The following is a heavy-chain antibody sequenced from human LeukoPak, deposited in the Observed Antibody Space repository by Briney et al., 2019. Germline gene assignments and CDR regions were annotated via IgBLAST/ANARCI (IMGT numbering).Heavy chain of an antibody. Sequence: GGSLRLSCAASGFTFSSYGMPWVRQAPGKGLEWVAVISYDGSNKYYADSVKGRFTVSRDNSKNTLYLQMNSLRAEDTAVYYCAKDRSGSYSPYYFDYWGQGTLVTVSS. D-gene: IGHD1-26*01. V-gene: IGHV3-30*18. CDR2: ISYDGSNK. J-gene: IGHJ4*02. CDR3: AKDRSGSYSPYYFDY. CDR1: GFTFSSYG.